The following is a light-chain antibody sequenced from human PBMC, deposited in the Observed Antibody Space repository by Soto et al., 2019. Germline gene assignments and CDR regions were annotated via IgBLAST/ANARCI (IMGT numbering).Light chain of an antibody. CDR1: QSLLHSNGYTY. Sequence: DIVMTQSPVSLPVTPGEPASISCRSNQSLLHSNGYTYLDWLLQKPGRSPQLLIYLGSNRATGVPERFSGSGSGTDFTRQISRVEAGDVGIYSFMPGLQTPLPFGGGTSVEI. CDR3: MPGLQTPLP. CDR2: LGS. J-gene: IGKJ4*01. V-gene: IGKV2-28*01.